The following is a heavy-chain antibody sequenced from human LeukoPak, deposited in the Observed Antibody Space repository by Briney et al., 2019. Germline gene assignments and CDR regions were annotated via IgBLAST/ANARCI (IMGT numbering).Heavy chain of an antibody. D-gene: IGHD1-26*01. V-gene: IGHV3-23*01. CDR2: ISGSGGST. CDR1: GFTFSSYA. Sequence: GGSLRLSCAASGFTFSSYAMSWVRQAPGKGLEWVSAISGSGGSTYYADSVKGRFAISRDNSKNTLYLQMNSLRAEDTAVYYCVGGRWELRPYYFDYWGQGTLVTVSS. CDR3: VGGRWELRPYYFDY. J-gene: IGHJ4*02.